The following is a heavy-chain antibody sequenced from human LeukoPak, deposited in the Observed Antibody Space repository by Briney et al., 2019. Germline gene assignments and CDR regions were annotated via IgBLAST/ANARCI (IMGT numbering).Heavy chain of an antibody. CDR1: GCSISSYD. CDR3: ASRRHGYSIFVY. Sequence: SETPTLTCTASGCSISSYDWSWIRQPPGKGLEWIGNIYYNGNSNYNTSLKRRVTISLDTSKNQFSLKVISVTAADTAVYYCASRRHGYSIFVYWGQGTLVTVSA. J-gene: IGHJ4*02. V-gene: IGHV4-59*01. CDR2: IYYNGNS. D-gene: IGHD5-24*01.